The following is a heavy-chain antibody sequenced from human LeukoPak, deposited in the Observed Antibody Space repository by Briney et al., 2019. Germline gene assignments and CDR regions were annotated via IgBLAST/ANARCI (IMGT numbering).Heavy chain of an antibody. Sequence: GGSLRLSCAASGSTFSNAWMSWVRQAPGKGLEWVGRIKSKTEGGTTDYAAPVKSRFTISRDDSKNAVYLQMNSLKTEDTAVYYCTTFGFDPWGQGTLVTVSS. CDR1: GSTFSNAW. V-gene: IGHV3-15*01. J-gene: IGHJ5*02. CDR3: TTFGFDP. CDR2: IKSKTEGGTT.